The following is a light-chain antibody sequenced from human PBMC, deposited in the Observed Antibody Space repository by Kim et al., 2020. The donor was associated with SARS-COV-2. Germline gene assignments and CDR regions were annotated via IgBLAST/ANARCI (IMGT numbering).Light chain of an antibody. CDR3: QQYNSHSPSWT. CDR2: DAS. V-gene: IGKV1-5*01. Sequence: GDRDTSTCRARQSIRSWLAWYQEKPGKAPKVLIYDASSLESGVPSRFSGSGSGTEFTLTIRSLQPDDFATYYCQQYNSHSPSWTFGQGTKVDIK. CDR1: QSIRSW. J-gene: IGKJ1*01.